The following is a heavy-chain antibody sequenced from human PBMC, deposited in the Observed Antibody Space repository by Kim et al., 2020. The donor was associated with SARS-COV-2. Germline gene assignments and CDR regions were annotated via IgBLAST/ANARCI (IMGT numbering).Heavy chain of an antibody. CDR1: GFTFSSYG. CDR2: ISYDGSNK. V-gene: IGHV3-30*18. D-gene: IGHD3-22*01. Sequence: GSLRLSCAASGFTFSSYGMHWVRQAPGKGLEWVAVISYDGSNKYYADSVKGRFTISRDNSKNTLYLQMNSLRAEDTAVYYCAKPIGGYYYDSSGPNPDDPRGGTHDYWGQGTLVTVSS. CDR3: AKPIGGYYYDSSGPNPDDPRGGTHDY. J-gene: IGHJ4*02.